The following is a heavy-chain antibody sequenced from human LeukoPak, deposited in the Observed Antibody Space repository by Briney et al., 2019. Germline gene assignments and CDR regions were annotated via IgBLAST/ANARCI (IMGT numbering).Heavy chain of an antibody. CDR3: VRQGGGDNCR. Sequence: GSLRLSCAASAFTLNTNDMNWVRQAPGKGLERVSTMYHSGSAFYTASVEGRFTVTRDESKNMMFLQMNTLRPDDTEMYYCVRQGGGDNCRWGQGALVTV. CDR1: AFTLNTND. CDR2: MYHSGSA. D-gene: IGHD4-23*01. V-gene: IGHV3-66*02. J-gene: IGHJ4*01.